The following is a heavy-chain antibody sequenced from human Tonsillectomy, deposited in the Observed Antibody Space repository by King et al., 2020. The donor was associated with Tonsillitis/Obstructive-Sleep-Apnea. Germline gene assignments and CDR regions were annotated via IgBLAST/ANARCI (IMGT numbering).Heavy chain of an antibody. CDR1: GGSISSGGYY. D-gene: IGHD6-13*01. Sequence: QLQESGPGLVKPSQTLSLTCTVSGGSISSGGYYWSWIRQHPGKGLEWIGYIYYSGSTYYNPSLKSLVTISVDTSKNQFSLKLSSVTAADTAVYYCARATPRIAAAGTGTEFDYWGQGTLVTVSS. CDR2: IYYSGST. V-gene: IGHV4-31*01. CDR3: ARATPRIAAAGTGTEFDY. J-gene: IGHJ4*02.